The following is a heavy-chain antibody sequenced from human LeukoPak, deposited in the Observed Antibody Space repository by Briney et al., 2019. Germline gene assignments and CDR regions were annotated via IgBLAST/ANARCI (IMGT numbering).Heavy chain of an antibody. Sequence: GGSLRLSCAASGFTFSKYWVHWVRQAPGKGLVWVSRINRDGSTTNSADSVKGRFTVSTDNAKNTLNLQKNGLRAEDTAVYYSARDKKSGESSEIDYWGQGTLVTVSS. CDR1: GFTFSKYW. D-gene: IGHD3-10*01. J-gene: IGHJ4*02. V-gene: IGHV3-74*01. CDR3: ARDKKSGESSEIDY. CDR2: INRDGSTT.